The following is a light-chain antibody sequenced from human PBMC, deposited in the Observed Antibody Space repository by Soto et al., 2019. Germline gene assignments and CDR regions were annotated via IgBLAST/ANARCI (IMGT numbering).Light chain of an antibody. Sequence: QSALTQPASVSGSPGQSITISCTGTSSDVGGYNSVSWFQQHPSKAPKLIIYEVSHRPSGVSIRFSGSKSGNTASLTISGLQADDEAAYYFNSYRHSTTLVFGPGTKVTVL. J-gene: IGLJ1*01. CDR1: SSDVGGYNS. CDR2: EVS. V-gene: IGLV2-14*01. CDR3: NSYRHSTTLV.